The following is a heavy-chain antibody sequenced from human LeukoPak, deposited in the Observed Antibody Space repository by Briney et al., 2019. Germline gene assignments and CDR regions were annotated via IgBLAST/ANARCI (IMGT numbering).Heavy chain of an antibody. V-gene: IGHV3-30*02. Sequence: GGSLRLSCAASGFIFSTYGMYWVRQAPGKGLEWVAFIRHDGSIKNYADSVKGRSTISRDNSKNMLYLQMNSLRAEDTAVYYCAKDSLADIDYWGQGTLVTVSS. CDR3: AKDSLADIDY. CDR2: IRHDGSIK. J-gene: IGHJ4*02. D-gene: IGHD3-16*01. CDR1: GFIFSTYG.